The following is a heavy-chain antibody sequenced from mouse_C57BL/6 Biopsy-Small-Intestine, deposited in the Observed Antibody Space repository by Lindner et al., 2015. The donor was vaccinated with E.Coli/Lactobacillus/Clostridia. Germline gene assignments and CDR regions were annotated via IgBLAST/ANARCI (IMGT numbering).Heavy chain of an antibody. CDR2: ISTYNGNT. CDR3: ARGSYSDY. D-gene: IGHD1-1*01. Sequence: SVKVSCKASGYPFSTYGFGWVRQAPGQGLEWMGWISTYNGNTNYAQKFQGRVTMTTDTATSTAYMELRSLRSDDTAVYYCARGSYSDYWGQGTLVTVSS. J-gene: IGHJ4*01. CDR1: GYPFSTYG. V-gene: IGHV1-4*01.